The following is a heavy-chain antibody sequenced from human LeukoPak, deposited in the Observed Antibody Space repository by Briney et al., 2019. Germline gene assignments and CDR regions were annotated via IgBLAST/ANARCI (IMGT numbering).Heavy chain of an antibody. D-gene: IGHD3-10*01. V-gene: IGHV4-30-4*08. CDR2: IYYSGST. CDR3: AREPYGYFDY. J-gene: IGHJ4*02. Sequence: SQTLSLTCTVSGGSISSGDYYWSCLRQPPGKGLEWIGYIYYSGSTYYNPSRKSRVTISVDTSKNQFSLKLSSVTAADTAVYYCAREPYGYFDYWGQGTLVTVSS. CDR1: GGSISSGDYY.